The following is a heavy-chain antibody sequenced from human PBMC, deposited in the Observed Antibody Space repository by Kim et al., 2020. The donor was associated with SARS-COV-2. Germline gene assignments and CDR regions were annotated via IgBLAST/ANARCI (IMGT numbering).Heavy chain of an antibody. CDR1: GFTFSSYS. V-gene: IGHV3-21*01. CDR2: ISSSSSYI. CDR3: DSGRGAIRTNWFDP. Sequence: GGSLRLSCAASGFTFSSYSMNWVRQAPGKGLEWVSSISSSSSYIYYADSVKGRFTISRDNAKNSLYLQMNSLRAEDTAVYYCDSGRGAIRTNWFDPWGQGTLVTVSS. J-gene: IGHJ5*02. D-gene: IGHD1-26*01.